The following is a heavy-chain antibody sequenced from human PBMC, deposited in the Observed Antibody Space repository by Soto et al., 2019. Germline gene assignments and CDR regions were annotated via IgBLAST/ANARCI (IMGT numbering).Heavy chain of an antibody. Sequence: SETLSLTCTVSGGSISSSSYYWGWIRQPPGKGLEWIGSIYYSGSTYYNPSLKSRVTISVDTSKNQFSLKLSSVTAADTAVYYCARRGSWFDPWGQGTLVTVSS. CDR1: GGSISSSSYY. CDR2: IYYSGST. J-gene: IGHJ5*02. CDR3: ARRGSWFDP. V-gene: IGHV4-39*01.